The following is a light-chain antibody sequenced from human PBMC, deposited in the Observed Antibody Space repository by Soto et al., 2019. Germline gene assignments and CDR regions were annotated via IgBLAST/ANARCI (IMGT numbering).Light chain of an antibody. CDR3: QQYYSAPLT. Sequence: DIVMTQSPDSLAVSLGERATINCRTSQSVFYNSNNKNYLAWYQQKPGQSPKLLIYWVSTRETGVPDRFSGSGSGSDFTLTISSLQAEDVAVYYCQQYYSAPLTFGGGTKVEIK. CDR1: QSVFYNSNNKNY. V-gene: IGKV4-1*01. CDR2: WVS. J-gene: IGKJ4*01.